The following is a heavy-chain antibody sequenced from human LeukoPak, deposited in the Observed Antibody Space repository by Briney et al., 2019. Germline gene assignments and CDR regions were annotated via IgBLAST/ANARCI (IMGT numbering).Heavy chain of an antibody. J-gene: IGHJ4*02. Sequence: GGSLRLSCSASGFQFSSFWMHWVRHAPGKGLVWVSRINLDGRGTTYADSVKGRFTISRDNSDNTLYLQMNSLRAEDTAVYYCAKGGYNWGGESLLDYWGQGTLVTVSS. CDR1: GFQFSSFW. CDR2: INLDGRGT. CDR3: AKGGYNWGGESLLDY. D-gene: IGHD2-21*01. V-gene: IGHV3-74*01.